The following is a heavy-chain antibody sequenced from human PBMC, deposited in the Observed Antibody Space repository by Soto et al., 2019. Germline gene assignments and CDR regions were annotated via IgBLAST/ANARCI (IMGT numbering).Heavy chain of an antibody. V-gene: IGHV4-34*01. CDR1: GGSFSGYY. Sequence: SETLSLTCAVYGGSFSGYYWSWIRQPPGKGLEWIGEINHSGSTNYNPSLKSRVTISVDTSKNQFSLKLSSVTAADTAVYYCARARVVVAARYYFDYWGQGTLVTVSS. CDR3: ARARVVVAARYYFDY. D-gene: IGHD2-15*01. CDR2: INHSGST. J-gene: IGHJ4*02.